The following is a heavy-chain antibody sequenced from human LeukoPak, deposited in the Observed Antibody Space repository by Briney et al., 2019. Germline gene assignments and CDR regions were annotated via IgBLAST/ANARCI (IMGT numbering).Heavy chain of an antibody. V-gene: IGHV4-31*03. D-gene: IGHD2-21*02. J-gene: IGHJ4*02. CDR3: ARVRRFCGGDCYSLGYFDY. CDR2: IYYSGST. CDR1: GGSISSGGYY. Sequence: SQTLSLTCTVSGGSISSGGYYWSWIRQHPGKGLEWIGYIYYSGSTYYDPSLKSRLAISVDTSKNQFSLKLSSVTAADTAVYYCARVRRFCGGDCYSLGYFDYWGQGTLVTVSS.